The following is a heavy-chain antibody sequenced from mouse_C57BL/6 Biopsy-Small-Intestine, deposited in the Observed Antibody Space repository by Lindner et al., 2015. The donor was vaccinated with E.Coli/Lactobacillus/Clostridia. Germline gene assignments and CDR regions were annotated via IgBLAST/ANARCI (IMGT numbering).Heavy chain of an antibody. CDR1: GFTFSDYG. Sequence: VQLQESGGGLVKPGGSLRLSCAASGFTFSDYGMHWVRQAPEKGLEWVAYISSGGSTIYYADTVKGRFTISRDNAKNTLSLQMTSLRSEDTAMYYCANYGNYYAMDYWGQGTSVTVSS. J-gene: IGHJ4*01. V-gene: IGHV5-17*01. CDR3: ANYGNYYAMDY. D-gene: IGHD2-1*01. CDR2: ISSGGSTI.